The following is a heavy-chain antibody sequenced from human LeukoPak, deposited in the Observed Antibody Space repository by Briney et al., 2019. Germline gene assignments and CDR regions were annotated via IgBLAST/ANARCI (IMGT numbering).Heavy chain of an antibody. J-gene: IGHJ3*02. D-gene: IGHD5-24*01. CDR1: GGSISRYY. CDR3: ARGEMTTPLLHDAFDI. CDR2: IYYSGST. Sequence: PSETLSLTCTVSGGSISRYYWSWIRQPPGKALEWIGYIYYSGSTNYIPSLKSRVTISVDTSKNQFSLKLSSVTAADTGVYYCARGEMTTPLLHDAFDIWGQGTMVTVSS. V-gene: IGHV4-59*01.